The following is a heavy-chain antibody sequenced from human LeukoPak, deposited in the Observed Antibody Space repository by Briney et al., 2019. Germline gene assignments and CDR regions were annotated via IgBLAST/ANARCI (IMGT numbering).Heavy chain of an antibody. CDR3: ARSGYCSSTSCSSSSWYPDWFDP. V-gene: IGHV4-59*01. J-gene: IGHJ5*02. CDR1: GGSISSYY. CDR2: IYYSGST. D-gene: IGHD2-2*03. Sequence: PSETLSLTCTVSGGSISSYYWSWIQQPPGKGLEWIGYIYYSGSTNYNPSLKSRVTISVDTSKNQFSLKLSSVTAADTAVYYCARSGYCSSTSCSSSSWYPDWFDPWGQGTLVTVSS.